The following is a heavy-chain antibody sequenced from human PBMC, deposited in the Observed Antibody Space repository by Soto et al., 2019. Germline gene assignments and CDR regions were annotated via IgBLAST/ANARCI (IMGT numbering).Heavy chain of an antibody. J-gene: IGHJ6*02. CDR3: AKNGQPPYYYYGLDV. Sequence: QGHLVQSGAEVKKPGTSVKVSCKASGYTFTRYGISWVRQSPGQGLEWIGRISGYNGDTHYAQNLQGRITMIIDTSTSTANLELTSLTYDYTAVYYCAKNGQPPYYYYGLDVCGQGTTVTVSS. D-gene: IGHD2-8*01. CDR2: ISGYNGDT. V-gene: IGHV1-18*01. CDR1: GYTFTRYG.